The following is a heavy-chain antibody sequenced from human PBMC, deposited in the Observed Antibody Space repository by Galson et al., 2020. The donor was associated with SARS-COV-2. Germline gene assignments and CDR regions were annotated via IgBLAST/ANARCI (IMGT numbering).Heavy chain of an antibody. Sequence: GESLKISCAGSGFTFSGSAMHWVRQASGKGLEWVGLIRSKGNNYAPAYAASVKGRFTISRDDSKNTAYLQMSSLKTKDTAVYYCTRNVVGATIGGYFDLWGRGTLVTVSS. V-gene: IGHV3-73*01. CDR1: GFTFSGSA. CDR2: IRSKGNNYAP. J-gene: IGHJ2*01. D-gene: IGHD1-26*01. CDR3: TRNVVGATIGGYFDL.